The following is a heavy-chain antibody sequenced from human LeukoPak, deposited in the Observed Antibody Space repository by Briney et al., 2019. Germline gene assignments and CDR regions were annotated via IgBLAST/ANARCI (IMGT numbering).Heavy chain of an antibody. CDR2: ISYSGTT. J-gene: IGHJ4*02. CDR3: ARVDRHLGIRHFFDY. D-gene: IGHD7-27*01. Sequence: PSETLSLTCTVSGGSVSNSRHFWGWIRQPPGKGLEWIGSISYSGTTYSNPSLKSRVAMSLDTSKNQFSLSLRSVTSADTAMYYCARVDRHLGIRHFFDYWGRGTLVAVSS. V-gene: IGHV4-39*07. CDR1: GGSVSNSRHF.